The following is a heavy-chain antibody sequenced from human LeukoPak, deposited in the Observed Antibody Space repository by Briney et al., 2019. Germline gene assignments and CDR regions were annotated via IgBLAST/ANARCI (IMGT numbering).Heavy chain of an antibody. CDR1: GNYW. D-gene: IGHD5-18*01. CDR3: ARARGDSSPASRYFDY. J-gene: IGHJ4*02. V-gene: IGHV3-74*01. Sequence: PGGSLRLSCVASGNYWMHWVRQAPGKGLVWVSHTNSDGSWTSYADSVKGRFTISKDNAKNTVYLQMNSLRAEDTAMFYCARARGDSSPASRYFDYWGQGALVTVSS. CDR2: TNSDGSWT.